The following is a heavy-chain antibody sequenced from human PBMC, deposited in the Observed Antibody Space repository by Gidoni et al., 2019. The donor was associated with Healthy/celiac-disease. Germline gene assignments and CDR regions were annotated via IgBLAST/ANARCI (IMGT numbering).Heavy chain of an antibody. CDR1: GGSFSAYS. J-gene: IGHJ3*02. Sequence: QVQLQQWGAGLLKPSETLSPTCAVYGGSFSAYSWSWIRQPPGKGLEWIGEINHSGSTNYNPSLKSRVTISVDTSKNQFSLKLSSVTAADTAVYYCARRYDYVWGSYRYTNAFDIWGQGTMVTVSS. CDR2: INHSGST. V-gene: IGHV4-34*01. CDR3: ARRYDYVWGSYRYTNAFDI. D-gene: IGHD3-16*02.